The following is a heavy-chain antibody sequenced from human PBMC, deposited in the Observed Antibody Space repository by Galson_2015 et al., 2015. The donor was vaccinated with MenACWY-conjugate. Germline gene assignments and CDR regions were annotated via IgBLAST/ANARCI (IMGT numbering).Heavy chain of an antibody. Sequence: CAISGDSVSSNSAAWNWIRQFPSRGLEWLGRTYYRSKWYNDYAVSVKSRITINPDTSKNQFSLQLNSVTPEDTAVYYCAREEPRYYYDSSGYVRWGQGTLVTVSS. CDR1: GDSVSSNSAA. CDR2: TYYRSKWYN. V-gene: IGHV6-1*01. D-gene: IGHD3-22*01. CDR3: AREEPRYYYDSSGYVR. J-gene: IGHJ4*02.